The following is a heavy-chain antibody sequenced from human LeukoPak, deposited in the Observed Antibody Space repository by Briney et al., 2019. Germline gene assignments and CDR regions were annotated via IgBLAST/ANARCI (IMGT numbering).Heavy chain of an antibody. Sequence: ASVKVSCKASGYTFTSYAMHWVRQAPGQRLEWMGWINAGNCNTKYSQKFQGRVTITRDTSASTAYMELSSLRSEDTAVYYCARGSYEAYYYGSGSYSDHDYWGQGTPVTVSS. CDR3: ARGSYEAYYYGSGSYSDHDY. CDR2: INAGNCNT. V-gene: IGHV1-3*01. CDR1: GYTFTSYA. D-gene: IGHD3-10*01. J-gene: IGHJ4*02.